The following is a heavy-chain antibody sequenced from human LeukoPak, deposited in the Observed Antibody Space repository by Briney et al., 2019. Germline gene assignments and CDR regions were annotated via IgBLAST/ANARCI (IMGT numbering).Heavy chain of an antibody. D-gene: IGHD3-22*01. CDR1: GGSFSGYY. CDR3: ARVQGGYFPEYFQH. CDR2: IYYSGST. J-gene: IGHJ1*01. Sequence: SETLSLTCAVYGGSFSGYYWSWIRQPPGKGLEWIGYIYYSGSTNYNPSLKSRVTISVDTSKNQFSLKLSSVTAADTAVYYCARVQGGYFPEYFQHWGQGTLSPSPQ. V-gene: IGHV4-59*01.